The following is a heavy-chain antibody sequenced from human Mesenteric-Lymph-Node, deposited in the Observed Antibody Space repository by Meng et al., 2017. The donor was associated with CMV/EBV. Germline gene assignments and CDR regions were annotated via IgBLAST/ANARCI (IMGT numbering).Heavy chain of an antibody. CDR3: VFGPLGELVPLLLY. Sequence: ASVKVSCKPSSYNFITHGITWVRQAPGQGLEWMGWISAYNGNTNDAQKLQGRVTMTTDTSTRTAYMDLRSLRSDDTAVYYCVFGPLGELVPLLLYWGQGTLVTVSS. J-gene: IGHJ1*01. D-gene: IGHD6-13*01. CDR1: SYNFITHG. V-gene: IGHV1-18*01. CDR2: ISAYNGNT.